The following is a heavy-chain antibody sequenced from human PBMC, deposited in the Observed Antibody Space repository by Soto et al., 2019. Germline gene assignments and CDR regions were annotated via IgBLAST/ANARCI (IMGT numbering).Heavy chain of an antibody. J-gene: IGHJ4*02. CDR1: GFTFSSYA. CDR2: ISGSGGSI. CDR3: AKDSIVVVIFSYFDY. Sequence: GGSLRLSCAASGFTFSSYAMSWVRQAPGKGLEWVSAISGSGGSIYYADSVKGRFTISRDNSKNTLYLQMNSLRAEDTAVYYCAKDSIVVVIFSYFDYWGQGTLVTVSS. D-gene: IGHD3-22*01. V-gene: IGHV3-23*01.